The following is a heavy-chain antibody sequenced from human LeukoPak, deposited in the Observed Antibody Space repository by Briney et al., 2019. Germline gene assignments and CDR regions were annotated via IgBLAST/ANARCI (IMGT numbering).Heavy chain of an antibody. CDR1: GFTFSSYG. D-gene: IGHD1-26*01. CDR2: IRYDGSNK. Sequence: GGSLRLSCAASGFTFSSYGMHWVRQAPGKGLEWVAFIRYDGSNKYYADSVKGRFTISRDNSKNTPYLQMNSLRAEDTAVYYCANGGLYSGSYKAFDYWGQGTLVTVSS. J-gene: IGHJ4*02. V-gene: IGHV3-30*02. CDR3: ANGGLYSGSYKAFDY.